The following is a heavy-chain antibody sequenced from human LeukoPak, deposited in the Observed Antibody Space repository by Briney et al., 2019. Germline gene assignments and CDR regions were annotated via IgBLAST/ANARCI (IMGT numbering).Heavy chain of an antibody. V-gene: IGHV3-72*01. CDR1: GFTFSDHY. J-gene: IGHJ6*04. Sequence: GGSLRLSCAASGFTFSDHYMEWVRQAPGKGLEWVGRIRDKANSYTTEYAASVKGRFTISRDDSKNSMYLQMNSLRTEDTAVYYCAKGLRFLEWLGVWGKGTTVTVSS. CDR2: IRDKANSYTT. D-gene: IGHD3-3*01. CDR3: AKGLRFLEWLGV.